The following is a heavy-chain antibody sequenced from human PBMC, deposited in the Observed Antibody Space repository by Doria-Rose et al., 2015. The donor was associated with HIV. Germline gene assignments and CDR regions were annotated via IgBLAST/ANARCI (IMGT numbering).Heavy chain of an antibody. Sequence: WIRQHPGKGLEWIGYIYYSGSTDYNPSLKSRVTISVDTSKNQFSLKLSSVTAADTAVYYCARDSGSYNFDYWGQGTRVTVSS. D-gene: IGHD1-26*01. J-gene: IGHJ4*02. V-gene: IGHV4-31*02. CDR2: IYYSGST. CDR3: ARDSGSYNFDY.